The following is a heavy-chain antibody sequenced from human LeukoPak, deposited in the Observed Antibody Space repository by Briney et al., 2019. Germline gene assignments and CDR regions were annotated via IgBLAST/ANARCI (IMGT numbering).Heavy chain of an antibody. CDR1: GGSISSSSYY. V-gene: IGHV4-39*07. Sequence: SETLSLTCTVSGGSISSSSYYWGWIRQPPGKGLEWIGSIYYSGSTYYSPSLKSRVTISVDTSKNQFSLKLSSVTAADTAVYYCARDSGPDCTNGVCYPIDYWGQGTLVTVSS. CDR3: ARDSGPDCTNGVCYPIDY. CDR2: IYYSGST. D-gene: IGHD2-8*01. J-gene: IGHJ4*02.